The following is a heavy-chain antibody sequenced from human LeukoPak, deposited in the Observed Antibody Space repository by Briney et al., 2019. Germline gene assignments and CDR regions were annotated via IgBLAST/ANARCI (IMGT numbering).Heavy chain of an antibody. CDR2: IYYSGST. V-gene: IGHV4-39*01. J-gene: IGHJ4*02. CDR3: ARRRYGGPFDY. D-gene: IGHD4-23*01. CDR1: GGSISSSKYY. Sequence: SETLSLTCTVSGGSISSSKYYWGWIRQPPGKGLEWIGSIYYSGSTYYNPSLKSRVTISVDTSKNQFSLKLSSVTAADTAVFCCARRRYGGPFDYWGQGALVTVSS.